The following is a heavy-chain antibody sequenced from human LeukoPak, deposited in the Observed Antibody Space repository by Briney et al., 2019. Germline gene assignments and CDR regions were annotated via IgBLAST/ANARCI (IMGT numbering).Heavy chain of an antibody. CDR2: IYYSGST. Sequence: SETLSLTCAVYGGSFSGYYWSWIRQPPGKGLEWIGYIYYSGSTNYNPSLKSRVTISVDTSENQFSLKLSSVTAADTAVYYCARVPAAAVTNWFDPWGQGTLVTVSS. CDR3: ARVPAAAVTNWFDP. D-gene: IGHD6-13*01. J-gene: IGHJ5*02. V-gene: IGHV4-59*01. CDR1: GGSFSGYY.